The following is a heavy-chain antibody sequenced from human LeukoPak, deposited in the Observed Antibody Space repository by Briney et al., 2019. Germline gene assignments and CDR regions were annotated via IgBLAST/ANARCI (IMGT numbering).Heavy chain of an antibody. CDR3: ARDGSGFGWFDS. D-gene: IGHD6-25*01. CDR2: IRSSSSYT. J-gene: IGHJ5*01. Sequence: PGGSLRLSCAVSGFTFSDYYMSWIRQAPGKGLEWVSNIRSSSSYTNYADSVKGRFTISRDNAKNSLSLHMNSLRAEGTAVYYCARDGSGFGWFDSWGQGTLVTVSS. V-gene: IGHV3-11*05. CDR1: GFTFSDYY.